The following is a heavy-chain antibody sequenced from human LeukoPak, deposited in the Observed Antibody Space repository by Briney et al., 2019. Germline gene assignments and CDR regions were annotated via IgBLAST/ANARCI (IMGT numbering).Heavy chain of an antibody. CDR3: AKDVSMKQQIVFDY. Sequence: HSGGPLRLSCSPSGFTYSCYPMSGVRQAPGKALECVSAFSGSGGGTYYADSVKGQFTIYRDNSKNTLYLQMNSLRAEDTAVYYCAKDVSMKQQIVFDYWGQGTLVTVSS. CDR1: GFTYSCYP. V-gene: IGHV3-23*01. J-gene: IGHJ4*02. D-gene: IGHD6-13*01. CDR2: FSGSGGGT.